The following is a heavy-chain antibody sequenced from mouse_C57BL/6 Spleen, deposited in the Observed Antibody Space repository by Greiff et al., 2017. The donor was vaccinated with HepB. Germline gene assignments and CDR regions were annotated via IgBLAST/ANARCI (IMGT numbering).Heavy chain of an antibody. CDR1: GYAFSSSW. CDR2: IYPGDGDT. V-gene: IGHV1-82*01. CDR3: ARGGYYDYEMDY. D-gene: IGHD2-4*01. J-gene: IGHJ4*01. Sequence: QVQLQQSGPELVKPGASVKISCKASGYAFSSSWMNWVKQRPGKGLEWIGRIYPGDGDTNYNGKFKGKATLTADKSSSTAYMQLSSLTSEDSAVYFCARGGYYDYEMDYWGQGTSVTVSS.